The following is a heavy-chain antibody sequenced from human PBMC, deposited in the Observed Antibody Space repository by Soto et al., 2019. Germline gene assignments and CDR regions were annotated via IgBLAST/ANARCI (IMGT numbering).Heavy chain of an antibody. Sequence: GGSLRLSCAGSGFTFSRYAMNWVRQAPGKGLEWVSIISSRGDRTSYAESVRGRFTISRDDSKNTLFLHMNSLGAEDTAVYYCAKETGYSYGFQPNALDVWGQGTTVTVSS. V-gene: IGHV3-23*01. CDR3: AKETGYSYGFQPNALDV. D-gene: IGHD5-18*01. CDR1: GFTFSRYA. J-gene: IGHJ6*02. CDR2: ISSRGDRT.